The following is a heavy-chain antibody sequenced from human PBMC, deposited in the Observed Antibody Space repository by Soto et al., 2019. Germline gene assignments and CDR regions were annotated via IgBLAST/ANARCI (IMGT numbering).Heavy chain of an antibody. V-gene: IGHV3-30*03. CDR2: ISYDGSNQ. Sequence: QVQLVESGGGAVPPGRSLRLPCAASGFTFSRYDIHWVRQAPGKGLEWVALISYDGSNQYFGDSVKGRFTISRDNSKDTVSLRMNSLRVEDTAVYYCVRDFDNRRGGDAFDIWGRGTMVTVSS. CDR1: GFTFSRYD. CDR3: VRDFDNRRGGDAFDI. J-gene: IGHJ3*02. D-gene: IGHD3-9*01.